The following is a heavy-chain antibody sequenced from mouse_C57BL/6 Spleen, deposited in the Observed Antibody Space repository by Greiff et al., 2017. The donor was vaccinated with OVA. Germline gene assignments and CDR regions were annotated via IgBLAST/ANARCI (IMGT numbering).Heavy chain of an antibody. CDR1: GFTFSDYG. V-gene: IGHV5-17*01. Sequence: EVKVEESGGGLVKPGGSLKLSCAASGFTFSDYGMHWVRQAPEKGLEWVAYISSGSSTIYYADTVKGRFTISRDNAKNTLFLQMTSLRSEDTAMYYCAREDYDYDGAYWGQGTLVTVSA. D-gene: IGHD2-4*01. CDR2: ISSGSSTI. CDR3: AREDYDYDGAY. J-gene: IGHJ3*01.